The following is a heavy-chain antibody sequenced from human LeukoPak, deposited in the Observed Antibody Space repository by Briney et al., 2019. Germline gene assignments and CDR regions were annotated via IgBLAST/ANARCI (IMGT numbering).Heavy chain of an antibody. CDR2: IIPIFGTA. J-gene: IGHJ4*02. Sequence: ASVKVSCKASGGTFSSYAISWVRQAPGQGLEWMGGIIPIFGTANYAQKFQGRVTITADKSTSTAYMELSSLRSEDTAVYYCAREGDGYNYLFDYWGREPWSPSPQ. V-gene: IGHV1-69*06. D-gene: IGHD5-24*01. CDR3: AREGDGYNYLFDY. CDR1: GGTFSSYA.